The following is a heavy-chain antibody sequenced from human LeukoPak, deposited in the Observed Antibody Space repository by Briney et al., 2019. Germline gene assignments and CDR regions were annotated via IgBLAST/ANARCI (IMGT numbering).Heavy chain of an antibody. J-gene: IGHJ4*02. CDR1: GFTFSSYA. Sequence: GGSLRLSCAASGFTFSSYAMSWVRQAPGKGLEWVSGISGSGGDTYYADSVKGRFTIPRDNSKNTLYLRMNSLRAEDTAVYYCAKEAGYGDYVHWGQGTLVTVPS. CDR2: ISGSGGDT. V-gene: IGHV3-23*01. CDR3: AKEAGYGDYVH. D-gene: IGHD4-17*01.